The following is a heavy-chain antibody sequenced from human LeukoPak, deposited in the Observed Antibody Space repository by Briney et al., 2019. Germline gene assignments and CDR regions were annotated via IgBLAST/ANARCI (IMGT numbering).Heavy chain of an antibody. CDR3: AHRDLYCSSASCYRADAFDL. CDR1: GFSLRTSRVG. CDR2: IYWDDVK. Sequence: SGPTLVKPTETLTLTCTFSGFSLRTSRVGVGWIRQPPGKALEWLALIYWDDVKRYSPSLKSRLTITKDTSKNQVVLTMTNMDPVDTATYYCAHRDLYCSSASCYRADAFDLWGQGTMVTVSS. J-gene: IGHJ3*01. V-gene: IGHV2-5*02. D-gene: IGHD2-2*02.